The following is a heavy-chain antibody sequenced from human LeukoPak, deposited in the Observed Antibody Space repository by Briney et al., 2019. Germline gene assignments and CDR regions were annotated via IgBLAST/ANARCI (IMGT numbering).Heavy chain of an antibody. Sequence: PSETLSLTCAVYGGSFSGYYWSWIRQPPGKGLEWIGEINHSGSTNYNPSLKSRVTISVDTSKNQFSLKLSSVTAADTAVYYCASTRIQVWLRRYYFDYWGQGTLVTVSS. CDR1: GGSFSGYY. D-gene: IGHD5-18*01. CDR3: ASTRIQVWLRRYYFDY. J-gene: IGHJ4*02. CDR2: INHSGST. V-gene: IGHV4-34*01.